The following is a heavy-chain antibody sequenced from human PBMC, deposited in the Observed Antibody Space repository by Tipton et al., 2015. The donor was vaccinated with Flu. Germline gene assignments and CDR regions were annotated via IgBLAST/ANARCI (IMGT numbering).Heavy chain of an antibody. D-gene: IGHD3-22*01. CDR2: INHSGST. CDR1: GGSFSGYY. V-gene: IGHV4-34*01. CDR3: ARGLRYYDSSGYYTT. Sequence: TLSLTCAVYGGSFSGYYWSWIRQPPGKGLEWIGEINHSGSTNYNPSLKSRVTISVDTSKNQFSLKLSSVTAGDTAVYYCARGLRYYDSSGYYTTWGQGTLVTVSS. J-gene: IGHJ5*02.